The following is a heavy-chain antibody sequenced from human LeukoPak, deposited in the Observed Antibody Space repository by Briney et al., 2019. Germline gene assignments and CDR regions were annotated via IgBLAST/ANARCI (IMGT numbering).Heavy chain of an antibody. CDR3: ARDPKGIFGDHLPSLDY. D-gene: IGHD3-3*01. CDR2: ISAYNGNT. Sequence: ASVKVSCKASGYTFTSYGISWVRQAPGQGLEWMGWISAYNGNTNYAQKLQGRVTMTTDTSTSTAYMELRSLRSDDTAVYYCARDPKGIFGDHLPSLDYWGQGTLVTVSS. V-gene: IGHV1-18*01. CDR1: GYTFTSYG. J-gene: IGHJ4*02.